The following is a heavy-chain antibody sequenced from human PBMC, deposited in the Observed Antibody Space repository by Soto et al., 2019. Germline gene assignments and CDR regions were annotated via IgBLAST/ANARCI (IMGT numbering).Heavy chain of an antibody. J-gene: IGHJ3*02. CDR3: ARRFYFDGIPDAFDI. D-gene: IGHD3-22*01. CDR2: IYYSGRT. Sequence: QLQLQESGPRLVKPSETLSLTCTVSGGSITSHNYYWGWIRQPPGKGLEWIGTIYYSGRTSYNPSLKSRVTISVDTSRNQFSLKLSSVTAADTAVYYCARRFYFDGIPDAFDIWGQGTMVTVSS. V-gene: IGHV4-39*01. CDR1: GGSITSHNYY.